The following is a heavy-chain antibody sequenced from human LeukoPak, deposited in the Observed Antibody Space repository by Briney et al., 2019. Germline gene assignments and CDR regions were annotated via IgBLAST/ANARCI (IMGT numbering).Heavy chain of an antibody. CDR3: ASTYYGSGSYYKGGFDY. Sequence: GASVKVSCKASGGTFSSYGILWVRQAPGQGLEGMGGIIPIFGTANYAQKFQGRVAITADESTSTAYMELSSLRSEDTAVYYCASTYYGSGSYYKGGFDYWGQGTLVTVSS. D-gene: IGHD3-10*01. CDR2: IIPIFGTA. CDR1: GGTFSSYG. V-gene: IGHV1-69*13. J-gene: IGHJ4*02.